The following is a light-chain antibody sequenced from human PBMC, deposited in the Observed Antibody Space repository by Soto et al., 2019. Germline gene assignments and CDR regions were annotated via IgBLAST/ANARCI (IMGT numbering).Light chain of an antibody. Sequence: QSALTQPRSVSGSPGQSVTISCTGTSSDIGDSNYVSWYQQHPGKAPKLLIYDVTRRPSGVPDRFSGSKSGNTASLTISGLQAEDEADYYCSSFTNTITRYAFGTGTKLTVL. CDR1: SSDIGDSNY. J-gene: IGLJ1*01. CDR3: SSFTNTITRYA. V-gene: IGLV2-11*01. CDR2: DVT.